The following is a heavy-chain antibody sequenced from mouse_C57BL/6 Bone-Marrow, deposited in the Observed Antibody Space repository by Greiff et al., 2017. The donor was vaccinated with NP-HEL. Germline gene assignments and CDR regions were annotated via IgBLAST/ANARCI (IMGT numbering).Heavy chain of an antibody. J-gene: IGHJ4*01. Sequence: VQLQQPGAELVMPGASVKLSCKASGYTFTSYWMHWVKQRPGQGLEWIGEIDPSDSYTNYNQKFKGKSTLTVDKSSSTAYMQLSSLTSEDSAVYYCARAVYYDYGYAMGDWGQGASVTVS. CDR2: IDPSDSYT. V-gene: IGHV1-69*01. D-gene: IGHD2-4*01. CDR1: GYTFTSYW. CDR3: ARAVYYDYGYAMGD.